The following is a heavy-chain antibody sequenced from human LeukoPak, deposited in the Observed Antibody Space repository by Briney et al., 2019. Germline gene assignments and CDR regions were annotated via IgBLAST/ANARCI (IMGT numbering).Heavy chain of an antibody. V-gene: IGHV4-39*07. CDR3: ARDDYYDSSGPWYFDL. CDR1: GDSISSISYY. J-gene: IGHJ2*01. CDR2: IFYGGST. Sequence: PSETLSLTCTVSGDSISSISYYWGWIRQPPGKGLEWIGSIFYGGSTYYNPSLKSRVTILVDTSKNQFSLKLSSVTAADTAVYYCARDDYYDSSGPWYFDLWGRGTLVTVSS. D-gene: IGHD3-22*01.